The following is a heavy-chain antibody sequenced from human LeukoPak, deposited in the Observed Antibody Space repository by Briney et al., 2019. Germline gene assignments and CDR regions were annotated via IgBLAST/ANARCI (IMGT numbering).Heavy chain of an antibody. CDR3: AKVTGGYDSSGYYPDY. J-gene: IGHJ4*02. CDR1: GFTFSSYA. CDR2: ISGSGGST. D-gene: IGHD3-22*01. Sequence: GGSLRLSCAASGFTFSSYAMSWVRQAPGKGLEWVSAISGSGGSTYYADSVKGRFTISRDNSKNTLYLQMNSLRAEDTAVYYCAKVTGGYDSSGYYPDYWGQGTLVTVSS. V-gene: IGHV3-23*01.